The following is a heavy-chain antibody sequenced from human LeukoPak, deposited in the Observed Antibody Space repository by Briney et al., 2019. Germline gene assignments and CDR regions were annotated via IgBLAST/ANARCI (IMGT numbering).Heavy chain of an antibody. CDR3: ARAAVYYDSSGYYRPSKSPSPNFDY. Sequence: SETLSLTCTVSGGSISSGGSYWSWIRQHPGKGLEWVGYIFYSGSTYYNPSPKSRVTISVDTSKNQFSLKLSSVTAADTAVYYCARAAVYYDSSGYYRPSKSPSPNFDYWGQGTLVTVSS. CDR2: IFYSGST. D-gene: IGHD3-22*01. V-gene: IGHV4-31*03. J-gene: IGHJ4*02. CDR1: GGSISSGGSY.